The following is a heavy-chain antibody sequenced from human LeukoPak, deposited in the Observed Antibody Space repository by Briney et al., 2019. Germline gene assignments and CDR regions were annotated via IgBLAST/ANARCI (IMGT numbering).Heavy chain of an antibody. CDR2: IYHSGST. Sequence: PSETLSLTCAVSGGSISSSNWWSWVRQPPGKGLEWIGEIYHSGSTNYNPSLKSRATISVDKSKNQFSLKLSSVTAADTAVYYCARDRDYYGSGANRLDYWGQGTLVTVSS. CDR1: GGSISSSNW. CDR3: ARDRDYYGSGANRLDY. J-gene: IGHJ4*02. V-gene: IGHV4-4*02. D-gene: IGHD3-10*01.